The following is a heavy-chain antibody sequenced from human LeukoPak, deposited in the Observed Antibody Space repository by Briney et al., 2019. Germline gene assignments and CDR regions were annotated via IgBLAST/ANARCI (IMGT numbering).Heavy chain of an antibody. CDR3: ARTTSMTASGYDF. J-gene: IGHJ4*02. CDR1: GYTFTNYH. D-gene: IGHD2-21*02. V-gene: IGHV1-8*03. Sequence: ASVKVSCKASGYTFTNYHTNWVRQASGQGLEWMTWINPDTGDKGYARKFQDRVTITTDTSISTAYMELSSLSSEDTAVYFCARTTSMTASGYDFWDQGTLVTVSS. CDR2: INPDTGDK.